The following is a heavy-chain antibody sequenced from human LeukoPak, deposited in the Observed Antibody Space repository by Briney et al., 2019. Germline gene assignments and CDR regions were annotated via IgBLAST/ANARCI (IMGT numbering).Heavy chain of an antibody. CDR1: GGSISNYF. CDR3: ARPSRSISTAGAFDI. Sequence: SETLSLTCTVSGGSISNYFWSWIRQPPGKGLEWIGYIYYTGSTNYNPSLKSGVTISVGTSKNQFSLKLSSVTAADTAVYYCARPSRSISTAGAFDIWGQGTMVTVSS. CDR2: IYYTGST. V-gene: IGHV4-59*01. J-gene: IGHJ3*02. D-gene: IGHD3-10*01.